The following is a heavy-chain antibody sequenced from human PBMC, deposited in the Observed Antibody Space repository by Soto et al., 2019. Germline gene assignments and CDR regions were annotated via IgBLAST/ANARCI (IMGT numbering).Heavy chain of an antibody. J-gene: IGHJ4*02. CDR3: ARDSGPLYGDYWYLDY. V-gene: IGHV4-31*03. CDR1: GASISSGGYF. Sequence: PSETLSLTCTVSGASISSGGYFWSWVRQFPRKGLEYIGYIYDSGSTYYNPSLKSRVTFSLDSSKNQLSLNLSSVTAADTAVYYCARDSGPLYGDYWYLDYWGQGTLVTVSS. D-gene: IGHD4-17*01. CDR2: IYDSGST.